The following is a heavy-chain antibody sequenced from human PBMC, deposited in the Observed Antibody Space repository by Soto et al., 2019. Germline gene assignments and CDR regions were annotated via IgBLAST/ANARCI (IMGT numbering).Heavy chain of an antibody. CDR2: IWYDGSNK. D-gene: IGHD2-2*01. CDR1: GFTFSSYG. Sequence: GGSLRLSCAASGFTFSSYGMHWVRQAPGKGLEWVAVIWYDGSNKYYADSVKGRFTISRDNSKNTLYLQMNSLRAEDTAVYYCARDACSSTSCYRVDPWGQGTLVTVSS. J-gene: IGHJ5*02. V-gene: IGHV3-33*01. CDR3: ARDACSSTSCYRVDP.